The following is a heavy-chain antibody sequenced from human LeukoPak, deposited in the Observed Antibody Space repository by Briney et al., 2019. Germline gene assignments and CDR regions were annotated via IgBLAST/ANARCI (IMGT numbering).Heavy chain of an antibody. D-gene: IGHD3-10*01. CDR2: IKSKTDGGTT. Sequence: PGGSLRLSCAASELTLSNAWMSWVRQAPGKGLEWVGRIKSKTDGGTTDYAAPVKGRFTISRDDSKNTLYLQMNSLRAEDTAVYYCAKVENYYGSGSFDYWDQGTLVTVSS. J-gene: IGHJ4*02. CDR1: ELTLSNAW. V-gene: IGHV3-15*01. CDR3: AKVENYYGSGSFDY.